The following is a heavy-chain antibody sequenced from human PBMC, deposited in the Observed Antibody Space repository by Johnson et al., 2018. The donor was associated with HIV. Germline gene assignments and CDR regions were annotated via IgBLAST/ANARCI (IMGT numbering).Heavy chain of an antibody. D-gene: IGHD6-13*01. Sequence: VQLVESGGGLVQPGGSLRLSCAASGFTFSSYDMHWVRQVTGKGLEWVSSIGSTGDAYSPGSVKGRLTIYRENAKNSLYLQLKSLRAGETAVYYCARGRIGAAGWDAFDVWGQGTMVTVSS. CDR3: ARGRIGAAGWDAFDV. V-gene: IGHV3-13*01. CDR1: GFTFSSYD. J-gene: IGHJ3*01. CDR2: IGSTGDA.